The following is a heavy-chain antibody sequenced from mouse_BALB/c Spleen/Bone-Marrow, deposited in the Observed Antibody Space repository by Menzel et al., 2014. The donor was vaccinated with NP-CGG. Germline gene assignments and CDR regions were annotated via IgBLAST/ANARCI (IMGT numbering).Heavy chain of an antibody. CDR1: GYTFTSYD. V-gene: IGHV1S33*01. J-gene: IGHJ3*01. CDR2: IYPGDGST. CDR3: ARSGDSSGYGFAY. D-gene: IGHD3-2*01. Sequence: GPELVKPGALVKISCKASGYTFTSYDINWVKQRPGQGLEWIGWIYPGDGSTKYNEKFKGKATLTADKSSSTAYMQLSSLTSENSAVYFCARSGDSSGYGFAYWGQGTLVTVSA.